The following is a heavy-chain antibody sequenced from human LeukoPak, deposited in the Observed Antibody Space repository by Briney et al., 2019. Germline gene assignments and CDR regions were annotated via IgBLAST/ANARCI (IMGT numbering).Heavy chain of an antibody. CDR2: IYYSGYSGTT. D-gene: IGHD3-22*01. CDR3: ASIAEVDDDSSGYPTY. CDR1: GASISGSIYY. Sequence: SETLSLTCTVSGASISGSIYYWGWIRQPPGRGLEWVGSIYYSGYSGTTYYTPSLKSRVTVSVDTSKNHFSLNLNSVTAADTAVYYCASIAEVDDDSSGYPTYWGQGTLVTVSS. V-gene: IGHV4-39*02. J-gene: IGHJ4*02.